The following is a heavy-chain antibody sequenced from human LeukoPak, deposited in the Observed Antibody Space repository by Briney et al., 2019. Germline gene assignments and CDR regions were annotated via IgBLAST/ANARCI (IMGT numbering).Heavy chain of an antibody. D-gene: IGHD6-6*01. CDR2: IYSGGTT. Sequence: PGGTLTLSCAVSGFSVSTKYMSWVRQAPGKGLEWVSVIYSGGTTYYADSVKGRFTISRDNSKNTLYLKMNSLRAEDTAVYYCARDRVSTVHPIDYWGQGTLVTVSS. V-gene: IGHV3-66*01. CDR1: GFSVSTKY. J-gene: IGHJ4*02. CDR3: ARDRVSTVHPIDY.